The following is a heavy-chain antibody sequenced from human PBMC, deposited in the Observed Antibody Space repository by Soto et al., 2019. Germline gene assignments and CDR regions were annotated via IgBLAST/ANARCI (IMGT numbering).Heavy chain of an antibody. D-gene: IGHD3-22*01. CDR2: IIPIFGTA. J-gene: IGHJ4*02. Sequence: KVSCKASGGTFSSYAISWVRQAPGQGLEWMGGIIPIFGTANYAQKFQGRVTITADESTSTAYMELSSLRSEDTAVYYCAREPYYYDSSGYYYVPYYFDYWGQGTLVTVSS. CDR1: GGTFSSYA. CDR3: AREPYYYDSSGYYYVPYYFDY. V-gene: IGHV1-69*01.